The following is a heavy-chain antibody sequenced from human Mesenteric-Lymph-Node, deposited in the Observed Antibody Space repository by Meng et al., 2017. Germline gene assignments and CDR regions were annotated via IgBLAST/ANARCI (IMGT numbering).Heavy chain of an antibody. Sequence: GESLKISCAASGFTFSNCWMSWVRQAPGKGLEWVANIKPDGSEKYYVDSVKGRFTISRDNTKNSLYLQMNSLRAEDTAVYYCARDNSWTLGYWGHGTLVTGYS. CDR1: GFTFSNCW. V-gene: IGHV3-7*01. D-gene: IGHD3/OR15-3a*01. CDR2: IKPDGSEK. J-gene: IGHJ4*01. CDR3: ARDNSWTLGY.